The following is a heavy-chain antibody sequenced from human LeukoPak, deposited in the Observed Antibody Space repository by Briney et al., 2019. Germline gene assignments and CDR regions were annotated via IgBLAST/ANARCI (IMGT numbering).Heavy chain of an antibody. D-gene: IGHD6-19*01. CDR1: GGSISSYY. V-gene: IGHV4-59*08. J-gene: IGHJ4*02. Sequence: SETLSLTCTVSGGSISSYYWSWIRQPPGKGLEWIGYIYYSGSTNYYPSLKSRVTISIDTSKNQFSLKLSSVTAADTAVYYCARLAGRSGQSSGWYSLEYWGQGTLVTVSS. CDR3: ARLAGRSGQSSGWYSLEY. CDR2: IYYSGST.